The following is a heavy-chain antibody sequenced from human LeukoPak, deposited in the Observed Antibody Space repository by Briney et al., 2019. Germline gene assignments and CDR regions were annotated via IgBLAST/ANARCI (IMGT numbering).Heavy chain of an antibody. CDR1: GYSISSTNW. D-gene: IGHD3-22*01. CDR2: IYYSGST. V-gene: IGHV4-28*01. CDR3: ARRSYYDSSGYDYWYFDL. Sequence: SDTLSLTCAVSGYSISSTNWWGWIRQPPGKGLEWVGYIYYSGSTYYNPSLKSRVTMSVDTSKNQFSLKLSSVTAVDTAVYYCARRSYYDSSGYDYWYFDLWGRGTLVTVSS. J-gene: IGHJ2*01.